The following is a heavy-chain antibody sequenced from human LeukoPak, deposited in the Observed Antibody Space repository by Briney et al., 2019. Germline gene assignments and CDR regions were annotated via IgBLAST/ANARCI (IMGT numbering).Heavy chain of an antibody. J-gene: IGHJ4*02. CDR3: ARSGLYSSSWRTSDF. Sequence: ASVKVSCKASGYTFTNFAIHWVRQAPGQRLEWMGWISGHNGDTRYSQKFQDRITLTRDTSASTGYMELTSLTSEDTAVYYCARSGLYSSSWRTSDFWGQGTLVTVSS. CDR2: ISGHNGDT. CDR1: GYTFTNFA. D-gene: IGHD6-19*01. V-gene: IGHV1-3*01.